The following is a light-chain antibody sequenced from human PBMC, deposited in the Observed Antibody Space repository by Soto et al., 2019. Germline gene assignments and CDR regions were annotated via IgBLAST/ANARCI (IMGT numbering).Light chain of an antibody. CDR1: SSDLGGYDY. CDR2: EVS. Sequence: QSALTQPPSASGSPGQSVTISCTGTSSDLGGYDYVSWYQQYPGKAPKLMIYEVSKRPSGVPDRFSGSKSGNTASLTVSGLQAEDEAHYYCCSFALRSTLIFGGGTKLTVL. J-gene: IGLJ2*01. CDR3: CSFALRSTLI. V-gene: IGLV2-8*01.